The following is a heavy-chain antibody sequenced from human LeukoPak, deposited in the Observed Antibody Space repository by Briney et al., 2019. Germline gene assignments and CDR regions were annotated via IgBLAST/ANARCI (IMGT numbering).Heavy chain of an antibody. CDR3: ARSMPLWRAFDI. D-gene: IGHD3-3*01. V-gene: IGHV4-30-2*01. J-gene: IGHJ3*02. Sequence: SETLSLTCAVSGGSISSGGYSWSWIRQPPGKGLEWIGYIYHSGSTYYNPSLKSRVTISVDRSKNQFSLKLSSVTAADTAVYYCARSMPLWRAFDIWGQGTMVTVSS. CDR1: GGSISSGGYS. CDR2: IYHSGST.